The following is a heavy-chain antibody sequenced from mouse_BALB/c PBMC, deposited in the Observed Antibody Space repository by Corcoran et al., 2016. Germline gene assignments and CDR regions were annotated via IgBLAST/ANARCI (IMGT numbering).Heavy chain of an antibody. D-gene: IGHD4-1*01. CDR2: IDPANGNT. CDR1: GFTIKDTY. CDR3: ANWDWYFDV. J-gene: IGHJ1*01. Sequence: EVQLQQSGAELVKPGASVQLSCTASGFTIKDTYMHWVKQRPDQGLDWIGRIDPANGNTKYDPKFQGKATIPAETSSSTAYLQLSSLTSEDTAVYYCANWDWYFDVWGAGTTVTVSS. V-gene: IGHV14-3*02.